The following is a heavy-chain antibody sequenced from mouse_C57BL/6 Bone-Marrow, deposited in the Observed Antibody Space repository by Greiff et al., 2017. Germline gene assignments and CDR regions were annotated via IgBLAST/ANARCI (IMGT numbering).Heavy chain of an antibody. Sequence: EVQLQQSGTVLARPGASVKMSCKTSGYTFTSYWMHWVKQRPGQGLEWIGAIYPGNSDTSYNQKFKGKAKLTAVTSASTAYMELSSLTNEDSAVYDWTRRDYYVPSWFAYWGQGTLVTVSA. D-gene: IGHD1-1*01. CDR1: GYTFTSYW. CDR2: IYPGNSDT. J-gene: IGHJ3*01. CDR3: TRRDYYVPSWFAY. V-gene: IGHV1-5*01.